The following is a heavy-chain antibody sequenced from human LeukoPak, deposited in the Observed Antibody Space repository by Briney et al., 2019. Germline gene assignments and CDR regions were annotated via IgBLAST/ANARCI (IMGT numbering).Heavy chain of an antibody. CDR3: ASTAMVKYYYYGMDV. CDR2: IYPGDSDT. CDR1: GYSFTSYW. D-gene: IGHD5-18*01. Sequence: GESLKISCKGSGYSFTSYWIGWVRQMPGKGLEWMGIIYPGDSDTRYSPSFQGQVTISADKSISTAYLQWSSLKASDTAMYYCASTAMVKYYYYGMDVWGQGTTVTVSS. J-gene: IGHJ6*02. V-gene: IGHV5-51*01.